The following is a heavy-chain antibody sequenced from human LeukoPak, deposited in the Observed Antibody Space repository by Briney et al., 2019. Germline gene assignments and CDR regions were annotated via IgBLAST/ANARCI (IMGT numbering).Heavy chain of an antibody. CDR1: GFTFSSYG. CDR2: ISSSSSTI. V-gene: IGHV3-48*01. J-gene: IGHJ4*02. D-gene: IGHD3-16*01. CDR3: ARDLGLPLYDYSGY. Sequence: PGGSLRLSCAASGFTFSSYGMHWVRQAPGKGLEWVSYISSSSSTIYYADSVEGRFTISRDNAKNSLYLQMNSLRAEDTAVYYCARDLGLPLYDYSGYWGQGTLVTVSS.